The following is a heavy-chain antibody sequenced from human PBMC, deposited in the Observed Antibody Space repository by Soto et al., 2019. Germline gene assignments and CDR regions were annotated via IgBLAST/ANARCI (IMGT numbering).Heavy chain of an antibody. Sequence: GGSLRLSCAASGFTFSSYAMSWVRQAPGKGLEWVSAISGSGGSTYYADSVKGRFTISRDNSKNTLYLQMNSLRAEDTAVYYCAKDRWFPGYSSGWYDGAFDIWGQGTMVTVSS. D-gene: IGHD6-13*01. CDR1: GFTFSSYA. CDR3: AKDRWFPGYSSGWYDGAFDI. CDR2: ISGSGGST. V-gene: IGHV3-23*01. J-gene: IGHJ3*02.